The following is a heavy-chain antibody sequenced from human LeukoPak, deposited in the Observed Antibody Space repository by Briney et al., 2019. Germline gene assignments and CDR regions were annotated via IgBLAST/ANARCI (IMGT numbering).Heavy chain of an antibody. CDR1: GFTFSSYS. D-gene: IGHD3-16*01. CDR2: ISSSSTI. Sequence: GGSLRLSCAASGFTFSSYSMNWVRQAPGKGLEWVSYISSSSTIYYADSVKGRFTISRDNAKNSLYLQMNSLRAEDTAVYYCARDNWDFDYWGQGTLVTVSS. V-gene: IGHV3-48*04. J-gene: IGHJ4*02. CDR3: ARDNWDFDY.